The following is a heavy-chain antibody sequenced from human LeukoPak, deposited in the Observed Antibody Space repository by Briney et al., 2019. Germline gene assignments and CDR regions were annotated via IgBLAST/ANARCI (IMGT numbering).Heavy chain of an antibody. CDR1: RYTFTSYG. Sequence: ASVKVSCKASRYTFTSYGISWVRQAPGQGLEWMGWISAYIGNTNYAQKLQGRVTMTTDTSTSTAYMELRSLRSDDTAVYYCARVGDPSWDIVVVVAALFFDYWGQGTLVTVSS. D-gene: IGHD2-15*01. J-gene: IGHJ4*02. CDR2: ISAYIGNT. V-gene: IGHV1-18*01. CDR3: ARVGDPSWDIVVVVAALFFDY.